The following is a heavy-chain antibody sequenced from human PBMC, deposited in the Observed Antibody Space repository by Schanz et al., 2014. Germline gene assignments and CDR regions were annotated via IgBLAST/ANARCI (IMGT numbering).Heavy chain of an antibody. Sequence: GAEVKKPGASVKVSCKASGYTFTSHGISWVRQAPGQGLEWMGRIIPILGIANYAQNFQGRVTITADKSTSTAYMELTSLRSEDTAVYYCAGTYCSSTSCYTGYYYMDVWGKGTTVTVSS. CDR3: AGTYCSSTSCYTGYYYMDV. J-gene: IGHJ6*03. CDR2: IIPILGIA. V-gene: IGHV1-69*04. D-gene: IGHD2-2*02. CDR1: GYTFTSHG.